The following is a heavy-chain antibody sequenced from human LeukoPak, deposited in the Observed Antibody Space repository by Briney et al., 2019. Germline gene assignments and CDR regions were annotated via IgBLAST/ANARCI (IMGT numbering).Heavy chain of an antibody. Sequence: GGSLRLSCAASGFTFSNAWMSWVRQAPGKGLEWVGRIKSKTDGETTDYAAPVKGRFTISRDDSKNTLYLQMNSVKTEDTAVYYCTTDRIDRDYYGSAYYFDYWGQGTLVTVSS. CDR3: TTDRIDRDYYGSAYYFDY. J-gene: IGHJ4*02. CDR2: IKSKTDGETT. V-gene: IGHV3-15*01. CDR1: GFTFSNAW. D-gene: IGHD3-10*01.